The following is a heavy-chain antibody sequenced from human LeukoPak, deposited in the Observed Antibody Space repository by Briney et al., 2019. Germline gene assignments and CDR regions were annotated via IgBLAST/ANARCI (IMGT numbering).Heavy chain of an antibody. J-gene: IGHJ4*02. CDR3: AKDTEDTYYYDSSGYPGVY. CDR2: ISGSGGST. Sequence: GGSLRLSCAASGFTFSSYAMSWVRQAPGKGLEWVSAISGSGGSTYYADSVKGRFTISRDNSKNTLYLQMNSLRAEDTAVYYCAKDTEDTYYYDSSGYPGVYWCQGTLVTVSS. D-gene: IGHD3-22*01. CDR1: GFTFSSYA. V-gene: IGHV3-23*01.